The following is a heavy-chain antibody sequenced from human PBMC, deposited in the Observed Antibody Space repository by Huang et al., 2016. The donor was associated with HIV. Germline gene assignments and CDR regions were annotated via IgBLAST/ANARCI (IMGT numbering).Heavy chain of an antibody. J-gene: IGHJ3*02. V-gene: IGHV1-69*10. CDR3: AREGQTWYGKPIAAFEI. CDR2: IVPLFSVT. D-gene: IGHD6-13*01. Sequence: VQLVQSGAEVKRPGTSVKISCKASGGSFNSLAFNWVRQAPGQGLQYRGGIVPLFSVTKYAEKFRGRLTISADKSTSTVFMELRGLTSEDTAVFFCAREGQTWYGKPIAAFEIWGQGTTVSVSP. CDR1: GGSFNSLA.